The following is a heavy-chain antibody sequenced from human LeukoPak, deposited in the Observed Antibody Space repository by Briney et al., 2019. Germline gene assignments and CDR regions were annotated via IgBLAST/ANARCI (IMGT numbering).Heavy chain of an antibody. D-gene: IGHD4-17*01. V-gene: IGHV1-69*13. J-gene: IGHJ4*02. CDR2: IIPIFGTA. CDR1: GGTFSSYA. Sequence: SVKVSCKASGGTFSSYAISWVRQAPGQGLEWMGGIIPIFGTANYAQKFQGRVTITADESTSTAYMELSSLRSEDTAVYYCARDRSLTDYGDYRAYFDYWGQGTLVTVFS. CDR3: ARDRSLTDYGDYRAYFDY.